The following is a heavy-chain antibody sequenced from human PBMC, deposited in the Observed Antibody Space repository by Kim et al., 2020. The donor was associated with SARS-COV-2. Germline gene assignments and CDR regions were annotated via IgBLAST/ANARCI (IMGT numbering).Heavy chain of an antibody. CDR2: ISRNSYYT. J-gene: IGHJ3*02. D-gene: IGHD3-3*02. CDR3: ASDLLGISIAAFDM. Sequence: GGSLRLSCAASGFIFSDYYMTWIRQAPGKGLEWVSYISRNSYYTNYADSLKGRFTISRDDAKNSLYLQMNSLRAEDTAVYYCASDLLGISIAAFDMWGLGTMVTVSS. CDR1: GFIFSDYY. V-gene: IGHV3-11*06.